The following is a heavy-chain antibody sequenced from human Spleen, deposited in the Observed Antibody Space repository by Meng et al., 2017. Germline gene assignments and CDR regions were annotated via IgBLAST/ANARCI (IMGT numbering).Heavy chain of an antibody. CDR2: IKQDGSEK. CDR1: GFTFSSYW. Sequence: GESLKISCAASGFTFSSYWMSWVRQAPGKGLEWVANIKQDGSEKYYVDSVKGRFTISRDNAKNSLYLQMNSLRAEDTAVYYCTIYTSGHIWGQGTTVTVSS. CDR3: TIYTSGHI. V-gene: IGHV3-7*03. D-gene: IGHD6-19*01. J-gene: IGHJ3*02.